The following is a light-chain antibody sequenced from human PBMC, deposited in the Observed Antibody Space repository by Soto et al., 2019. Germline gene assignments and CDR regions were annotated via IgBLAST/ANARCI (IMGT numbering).Light chain of an antibody. Sequence: EIVVTQSPCTLSLSTGERATLSCRASQSVSSSHLAWYQQKPGQAPRLLISGASSRATGIPDRFTGSGSGTDFTLTISRLEPEDFAVYYCQQYGSSPRTFAQGTKVDIK. V-gene: IGKV3-20*01. CDR2: GAS. J-gene: IGKJ1*01. CDR1: QSVSSSH. CDR3: QQYGSSPRT.